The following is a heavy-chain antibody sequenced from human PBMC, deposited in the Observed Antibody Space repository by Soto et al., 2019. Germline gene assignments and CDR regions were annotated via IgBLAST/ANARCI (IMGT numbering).Heavy chain of an antibody. CDR3: ARGTGGRRYHYYGLDV. V-gene: IGHV3-30*03. Sequence: QVQLVESGGRVVQAGRSLRLSSAASGFTFSSYGMHWVRQAPGKGLEWVALISYDGSNKDYADSVKGRFTISRDNSKNTNTLYLQMSSLRTVDAAVYYCARGTGGRRYHYYGLDVWGQGTTVTVSS. D-gene: IGHD1-26*01. CDR1: GFTFSSYG. J-gene: IGHJ6*02. CDR2: ISYDGSNK.